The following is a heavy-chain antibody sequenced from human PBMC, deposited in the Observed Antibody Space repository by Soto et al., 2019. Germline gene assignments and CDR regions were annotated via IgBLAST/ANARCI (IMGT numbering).Heavy chain of an antibody. D-gene: IGHD2-2*01. V-gene: IGHV3-48*02. CDR3: ASRHLADCSGTSCLYYFDY. J-gene: IGHJ4*02. Sequence: QPGGSLRLSCAASGITFSGFTMNWVRQAPGRGLEWVSYISRSGETIYYADSVKGRFTISRDNAENSLYLQMNSLRDEDTAVYYCASRHLADCSGTSCLYYFDYWGRGALVTVSS. CDR1: GITFSGFT. CDR2: ISRSGETI.